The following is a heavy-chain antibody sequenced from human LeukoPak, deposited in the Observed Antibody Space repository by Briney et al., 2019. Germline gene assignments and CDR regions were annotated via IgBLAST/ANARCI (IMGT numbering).Heavy chain of an antibody. D-gene: IGHD6-19*01. V-gene: IGHV1-2*06. CDR2: IYPNSGGT. CDR1: GYTFTGYY. CDR3: ARGKWLVSKLFDY. Sequence: GASVKVSCKAAGYTFTGYYMHSVRQAPGQGLEWMGRIYPNSGGTNYAQKFQGRVSMTRDTYTSTAYMELSSLRSEDTAVYYCARGKWLVSKLFDYWGQGTLVTVSS. J-gene: IGHJ4*02.